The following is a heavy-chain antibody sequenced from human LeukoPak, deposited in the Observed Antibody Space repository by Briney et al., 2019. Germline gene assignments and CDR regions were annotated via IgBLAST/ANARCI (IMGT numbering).Heavy chain of an antibody. Sequence: SETLSLTCTVSGGSISSYYWSWIRQPPGKGLEWIGYIYYSGSTNYNPSLKSRVTISVDTSKNQFSLKLSSVTAADTAVYYCARGALHYDILTGYYKPVSNRFDYWGQGTLVTVSS. CDR3: ARGALHYDILTGYYKPVSNRFDY. V-gene: IGHV4-59*08. D-gene: IGHD3-9*01. J-gene: IGHJ4*02. CDR2: IYYSGST. CDR1: GGSISSYY.